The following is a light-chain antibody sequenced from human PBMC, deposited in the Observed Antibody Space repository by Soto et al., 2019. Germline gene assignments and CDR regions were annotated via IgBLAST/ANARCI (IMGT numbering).Light chain of an antibody. J-gene: IGKJ5*01. Sequence: DIQMTQSPSSLSASVGDRVTITCRASQSISSYLNWYQQKPGKAPKLLIYAASSLQSGVPSRFSGSGSGTDFTITISSLQPEDFATYYCQQSYSPLTFGQGTRLEIK. V-gene: IGKV1-39*01. CDR2: AAS. CDR3: QQSYSPLT. CDR1: QSISSY.